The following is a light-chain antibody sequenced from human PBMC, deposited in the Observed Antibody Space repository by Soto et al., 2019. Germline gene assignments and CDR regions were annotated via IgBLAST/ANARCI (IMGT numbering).Light chain of an antibody. Sequence: DIQMTQSPSSLSASVGYRVTITCRASQDIKNYLNWYQQKSGKAPKVLIYDASDLETGVPSRFSGSGSGSDFTFTINSLQPEDVEPYYCQKYNSDPRTFGQGTKVDIK. CDR1: QDIKNY. CDR2: DAS. J-gene: IGKJ1*01. V-gene: IGKV1-33*01. CDR3: QKYNSDPRT.